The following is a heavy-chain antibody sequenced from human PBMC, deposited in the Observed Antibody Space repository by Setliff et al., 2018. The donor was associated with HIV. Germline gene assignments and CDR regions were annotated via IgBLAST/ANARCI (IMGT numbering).Heavy chain of an antibody. V-gene: IGHV1-18*01. CDR1: GYTFSSYG. Sequence: ASVKVSCKASGYTFSSYGISWVRQAPGQGLEWMGWISACNGNTNYAQKFLGRVTMTQDTSYTTAYLELSRLGSDDTAVYYCAADNYNCNSFDSWGQGSLVTV. D-gene: IGHD3-3*01. CDR3: AADNYNCNSFDS. J-gene: IGHJ4*02. CDR2: ISACNGNT.